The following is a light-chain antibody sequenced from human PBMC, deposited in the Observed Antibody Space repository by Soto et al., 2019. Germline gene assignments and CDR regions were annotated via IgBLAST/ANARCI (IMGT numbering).Light chain of an antibody. CDR1: QSVSSSY. J-gene: IGKJ1*01. V-gene: IGKV3-20*01. CDR2: GAS. Sequence: EIVLTQSPGTLSLSPGERATLSCRASQSVSSSYLAWYQQKPGQAPRLLIYGASTRATGIADRFSGSGAAKAFTPPISTLEPADYAVDYCQQYCSTPPWTFGQGTKVEIK. CDR3: QQYCSTPPWT.